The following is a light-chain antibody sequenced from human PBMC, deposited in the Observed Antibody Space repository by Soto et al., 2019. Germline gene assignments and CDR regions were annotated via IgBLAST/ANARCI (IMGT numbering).Light chain of an antibody. CDR3: QQYYSYPIT. Sequence: DIQMTQSPSSLSASVGDRVTITCPASQDISNYLNWYQQKPGKAPKLLIYAASTLQSGVPSRFSGSGSGTDFTLTISCLQSEDFATYYCQQYYSYPITFGQGTRLEIK. CDR2: AAS. CDR1: QDISNY. V-gene: IGKV1-16*01. J-gene: IGKJ5*01.